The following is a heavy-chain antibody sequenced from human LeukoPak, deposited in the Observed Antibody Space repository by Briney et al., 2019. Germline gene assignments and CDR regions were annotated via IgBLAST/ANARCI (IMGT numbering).Heavy chain of an antibody. V-gene: IGHV1-2*02. CDR1: GYTFTGYY. D-gene: IGHD2-2*01. CDR2: INPNSGGT. J-gene: IGHJ5*02. CDR3: ARDDDCNSTSCSYWFDP. Sequence: GASVKVSCKASGYTFTGYYMHWVRQAPGQGLEWMGWINPNSGGTNYAQKLQGRVTMTRDTSISTAYMELSRLRSDDTAVYYCARDDDCNSTSCSYWFDPWGQGTLVTVSS.